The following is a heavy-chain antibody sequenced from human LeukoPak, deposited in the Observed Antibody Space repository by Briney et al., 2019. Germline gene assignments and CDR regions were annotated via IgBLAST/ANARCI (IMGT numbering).Heavy chain of an antibody. Sequence: SETLSLTCAVYGGSFSGYYWSWIRQPPGKGLEWIGEINHSGSTNYNPSLKSRVTISVDTSKNQFSLKLSSVTAADTAVYYCARVFGSYRGYFDYWGQGTLVTVSS. CDR2: INHSGST. CDR3: ARVFGSYRGYFDY. V-gene: IGHV4-34*01. D-gene: IGHD1-26*01. J-gene: IGHJ4*02. CDR1: GGSFSGYY.